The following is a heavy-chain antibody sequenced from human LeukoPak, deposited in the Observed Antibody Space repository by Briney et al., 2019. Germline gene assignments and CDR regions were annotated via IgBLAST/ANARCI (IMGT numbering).Heavy chain of an antibody. D-gene: IGHD3-10*01. V-gene: IGHV4-34*01. CDR3: ARANTMVPFDY. CDR1: GGSFSGYY. J-gene: IGHJ4*02. Sequence: SETLSLTCAVYGGSFSGYYWSWIRQPPGKGLEWIGEINHSGSTNYNPSLKSRVTISVDTSKNQFSLKLSSVTAADTAVYYCARANTMVPFDYWGQGTLVTVSS. CDR2: INHSGST.